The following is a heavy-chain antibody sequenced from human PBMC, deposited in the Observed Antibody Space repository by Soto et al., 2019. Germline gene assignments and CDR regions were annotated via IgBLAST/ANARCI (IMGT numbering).Heavy chain of an antibody. CDR1: GYTFTDYY. Sequence: ASVKVSCKASGYTFTDYYMHWVRQAPGQGLEWMGGINPNSCCTNYAQKVQGMVTLTRATSISTAYMEPSRLRSDDTAVYYCVRDGQGGYSSGDHYDYGMDVWGQGTTVTVSS. CDR3: VRDGQGGYSSGDHYDYGMDV. J-gene: IGHJ6*02. CDR2: INPNSCCT. V-gene: IGHV1-2*02. D-gene: IGHD6-19*01.